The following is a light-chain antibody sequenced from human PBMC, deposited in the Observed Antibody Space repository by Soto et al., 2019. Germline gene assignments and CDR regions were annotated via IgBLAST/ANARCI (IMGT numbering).Light chain of an antibody. J-gene: IGLJ1*01. V-gene: IGLV2-14*03. CDR3: SSYSISTAYL. CDR1: SNDVGAFNY. CDR2: GVS. Sequence: QSALTQPASVSGSPGQSITISCTGSSNDVGAFNYVSWYRHSPGEAPKVLIRGVSIRPSGVSIRFSGSKSGNTASLTISGLQAEDEADYFCSSYSISTAYLFGTGTKLTVL.